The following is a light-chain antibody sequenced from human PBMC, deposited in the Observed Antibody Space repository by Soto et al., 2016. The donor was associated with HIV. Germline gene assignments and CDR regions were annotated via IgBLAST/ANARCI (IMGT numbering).Light chain of an antibody. CDR1: QNINSW. CDR2: RAS. J-gene: IGKJ1*01. V-gene: IGKV1-5*03. Sequence: DIQMTQSPSTLSASVGDRVTITCRASQNINSWLAWYHQKPGKAPKLLIYRASNLESGVPSRFSGSGSGTEFTLTISSLQPDDFATYYCQQYNSFPWTFGQGTKV. CDR3: QQYNSFPWT.